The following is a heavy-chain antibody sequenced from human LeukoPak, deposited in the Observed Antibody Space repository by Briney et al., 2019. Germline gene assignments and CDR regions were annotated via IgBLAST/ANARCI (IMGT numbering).Heavy chain of an antibody. CDR3: ARNQGPDYYDSSGYYLGIDY. V-gene: IGHV3-48*03. CDR1: GFTFSSYE. Sequence: SGGSLRLSCAASGFTFSSYEMNWVRQAPGKGLEWVSYISSSGSTIYYADSVKGRFTISRDNAKNSLYLQMNSLRAEDTAVYYCARNQGPDYYDSSGYYLGIDYWGQGTLVTVSS. CDR2: ISSSGSTI. J-gene: IGHJ4*02. D-gene: IGHD3-22*01.